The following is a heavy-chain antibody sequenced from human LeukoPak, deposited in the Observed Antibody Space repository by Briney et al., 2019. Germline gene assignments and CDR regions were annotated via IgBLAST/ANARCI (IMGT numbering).Heavy chain of an antibody. D-gene: IGHD3-10*01. CDR2: IDTSGSYI. V-gene: IGHV3-21*01. CDR1: GFTFTSYG. CDR3: ARGRSITLLRGVAMSDGFDI. J-gene: IGHJ3*02. Sequence: GSLRLSCTASGFTFTSYGMNWVRQAPGKRLEWVSFIDTSGSYIYYGDSLKGRVTISRDNAKNSLYLQMNGLRAEDTAVYYCARGRSITLLRGVAMSDGFDIWGQGAMVTVSS.